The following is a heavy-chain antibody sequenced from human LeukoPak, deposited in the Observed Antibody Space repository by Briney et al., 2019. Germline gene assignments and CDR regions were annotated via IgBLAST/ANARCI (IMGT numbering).Heavy chain of an antibody. CDR1: GFTFSSYA. D-gene: IGHD6-13*01. Sequence: GGSLRLSCAASGFTFSSYAMSWVRQAPGKGLEWVSAISGSGGSTYYADSVKGRFTISRDNSKNTLYLQMNSLRAEDTAVYYCAKVGPLKKYSSSWYALDYWGQGTLVTVSS. V-gene: IGHV3-23*01. CDR3: AKVGPLKKYSSSWYALDY. J-gene: IGHJ4*02. CDR2: ISGSGGST.